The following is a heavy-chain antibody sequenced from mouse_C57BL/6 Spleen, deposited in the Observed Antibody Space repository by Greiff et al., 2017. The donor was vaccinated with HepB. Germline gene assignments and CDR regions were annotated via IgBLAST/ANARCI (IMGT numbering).Heavy chain of an antibody. CDR3: ARSDYYGSSPFAY. CDR1: GFSLTSYG. Sequence: VMLVESGPGLVQPSQSLSITCTVSGFSLTSYGVHWVRQSPGKGLEWLGVIWSGGSTDYNAAFISRLSISKDNSKSQVFFKMNSLQADDTAIYYCARSDYYGSSPFAYWGQGTLVTVSA. V-gene: IGHV2-2*01. D-gene: IGHD1-1*01. J-gene: IGHJ3*01. CDR2: IWSGGST.